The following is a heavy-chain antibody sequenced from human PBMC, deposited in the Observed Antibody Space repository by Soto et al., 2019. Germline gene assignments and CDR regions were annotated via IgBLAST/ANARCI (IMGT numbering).Heavy chain of an antibody. CDR1: GYSFARYG. Sequence: ASVKVSCKPSGYSFARYGVSWLRQAPGQGLERLGWLSGLNGKTEYSQTLRDIVTLTTDTSTGTASLELRRLKSDDTAIYYCARDRNYLGPSGANQFDLWGQGTLVTVSS. J-gene: IGHJ5*02. D-gene: IGHD3-10*01. CDR2: LSGLNGKT. V-gene: IGHV1-18*01. CDR3: ARDRNYLGPSGANQFDL.